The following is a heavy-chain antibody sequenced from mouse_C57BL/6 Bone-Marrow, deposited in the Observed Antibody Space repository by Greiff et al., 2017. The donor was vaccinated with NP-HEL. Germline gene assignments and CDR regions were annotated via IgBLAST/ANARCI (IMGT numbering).Heavy chain of an antibody. CDR1: GFTFSSYA. Sequence: EVKLVESGGGLVKPGGSLKLSCAASGFTFSSYAMSWVRQTPEKRLEWVATISDGGSYTYYPDNVKGRFTISRDNAKNNLYLQMSHLKSEDTAMYYCARVDYEACAYWGQGTLVTVSA. CDR2: ISDGGSYT. J-gene: IGHJ3*01. D-gene: IGHD1-1*01. V-gene: IGHV5-4*03. CDR3: ARVDYEACAY.